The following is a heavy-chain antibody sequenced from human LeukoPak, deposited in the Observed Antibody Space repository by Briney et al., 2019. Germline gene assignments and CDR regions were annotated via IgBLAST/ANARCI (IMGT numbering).Heavy chain of an antibody. D-gene: IGHD1-26*01. CDR2: INPDSGGT. J-gene: IGHJ4*02. Sequence: ASVKVSCRASGYTFSGDYIHWVRQAPGQGLEWMGRINPDSGGTTYAQNFRSRVTMTRDTSIGTAYMELSRLTSDDSAFYYCARDRNLYSGSFASWGQGTLVTVSS. CDR1: GYTFSGDY. V-gene: IGHV1-2*06. CDR3: ARDRNLYSGSFAS.